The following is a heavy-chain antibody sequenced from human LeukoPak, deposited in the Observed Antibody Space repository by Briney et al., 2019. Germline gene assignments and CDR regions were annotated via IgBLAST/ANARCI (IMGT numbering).Heavy chain of an antibody. Sequence: GGSLRLSCAASGNYWMHWVRQAPGKGLVWVSHINSDGSWTGYADSVKGRFTISKDNAENTVYLQMNNLRAEDTAVYYCVSFYETYWGRGTLVTVSS. CDR1: GNYW. J-gene: IGHJ4*02. V-gene: IGHV3-74*01. D-gene: IGHD2-2*01. CDR3: VSFYETY. CDR2: INSDGSWT.